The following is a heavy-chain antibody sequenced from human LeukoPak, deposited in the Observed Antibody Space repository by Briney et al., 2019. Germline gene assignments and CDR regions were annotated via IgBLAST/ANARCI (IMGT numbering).Heavy chain of an antibody. CDR1: GGSISSYY. D-gene: IGHD3-10*01. CDR2: VYYSGST. Sequence: SETLSLTCTDPGGSISSYYWSWIRQHPGKGLEWIGYVYYSGSTNYNPSLKSRVTISVDTSKNQFSLKLSSVTAADTAMYYCARSDYHNSGSHTVFDAFDIWGQGTRVTVSS. CDR3: ARSDYHNSGSHTVFDAFDI. V-gene: IGHV4-59*01. J-gene: IGHJ3*02.